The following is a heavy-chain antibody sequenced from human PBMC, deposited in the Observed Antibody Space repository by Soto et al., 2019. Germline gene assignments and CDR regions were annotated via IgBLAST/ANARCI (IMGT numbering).Heavy chain of an antibody. CDR3: ATSRVFDF. J-gene: IGHJ4*02. Sequence: QVQLVESGGGLVRPGGSLRLSCAASGFTFSDYYMSWIRQSPGKGLEWLALMSSRGTEVFYADSVKGRFTISRDNAKNSLFLQMDSLKAEDTAVYYCATSRVFDFWGLGPLVSASS. V-gene: IGHV3-11*01. CDR1: GFTFSDYY. CDR2: MSSRGTEV.